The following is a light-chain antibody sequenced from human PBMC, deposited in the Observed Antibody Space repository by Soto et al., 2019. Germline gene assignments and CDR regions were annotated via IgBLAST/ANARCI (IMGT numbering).Light chain of an antibody. J-gene: IGKJ4*01. CDR3: QQRSDWPPSLT. CDR1: QSVRNS. Sequence: EIVLTQSPATLSLSPGDRATLSCRASQSVRNSLAWYQQKPGQAPRLLIYAASHRATGIPPRFSGSGSGTDFILTINSLEPEDVAVYYCQQRSDWPPSLTFGGGTKVDIK. V-gene: IGKV3-11*01. CDR2: AAS.